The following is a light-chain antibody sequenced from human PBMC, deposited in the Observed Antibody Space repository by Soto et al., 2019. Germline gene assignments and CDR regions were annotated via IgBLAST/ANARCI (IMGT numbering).Light chain of an antibody. CDR3: QQYNRYPQT. Sequence: DIQMTQSPSTLSASVGDRVTITCRASQSISSWLAWYQQKPGKAPKLLIYDASSLESGVPSRFSGSGSGTEFTLTISSLQPDDFATYYCQQYNRYPQTFRQGTKVEIK. CDR2: DAS. V-gene: IGKV1-5*01. J-gene: IGKJ1*01. CDR1: QSISSW.